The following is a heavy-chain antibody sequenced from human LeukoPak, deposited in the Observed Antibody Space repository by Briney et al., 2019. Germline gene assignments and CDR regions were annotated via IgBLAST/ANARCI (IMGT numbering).Heavy chain of an antibody. D-gene: IGHD3-10*01. CDR3: ARDQRIWFGELTGYYGMDV. CDR1: GFTVSSNY. J-gene: IGHJ6*02. V-gene: IGHV3-53*01. CDR2: IYSGGST. Sequence: GGSLRLSCAASGFTVSSNYMSWVRQAPGKGLEWASVIYSGGSTYCADSVKGRFTISRDNSKNTLYPQMNSLRAEDTAVYYCARDQRIWFGELTGYYGMDVWGQGTTVTVSS.